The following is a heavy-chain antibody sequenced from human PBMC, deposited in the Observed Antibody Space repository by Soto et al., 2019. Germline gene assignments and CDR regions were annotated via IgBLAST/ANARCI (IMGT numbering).Heavy chain of an antibody. Sequence: EVQLVESGGGLVKPGGSLRLSCAASGFTFSSYSMNWVRQAPGKGLEWVSSISSSSSYIYYADSVKGRFTISRDNAKNSLYLQMNSLRAEDTAVYYCARGLEMATIADAFDIWGQGTMVTVSS. D-gene: IGHD5-12*01. CDR3: ARGLEMATIADAFDI. V-gene: IGHV3-21*01. J-gene: IGHJ3*02. CDR2: ISSSSSYI. CDR1: GFTFSSYS.